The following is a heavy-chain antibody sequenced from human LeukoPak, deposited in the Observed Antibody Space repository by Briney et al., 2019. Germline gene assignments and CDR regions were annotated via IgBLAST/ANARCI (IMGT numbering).Heavy chain of an antibody. CDR2: IYYNGST. Sequence: SETLSLTCTVSGGSISSYYWSWIRQSPGKGLEWIGYIYYNGSTSYNPSLKSRVTISVDTSKNQFSLKLSSVTAADTAVYYCARHLYYYYGMDVWGQGTTVTVSS. CDR1: GGSISSYY. V-gene: IGHV4-59*08. CDR3: ARHLYYYYGMDV. J-gene: IGHJ6*02.